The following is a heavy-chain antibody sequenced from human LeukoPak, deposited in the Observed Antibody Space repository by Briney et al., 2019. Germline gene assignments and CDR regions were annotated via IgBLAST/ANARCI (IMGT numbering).Heavy chain of an antibody. D-gene: IGHD1-14*01. V-gene: IGHV4-39*01. CDR3: ARHGHKNEYNSPGVDY. Sequence: SETLSLTCTVSGGSISSGTYFWGWIRQPPGECLEWVGSIFYSGATYSNPSLKSRVTISVDTSKKRFSLKLNSVTAADTAVYYCARHGHKNEYNSPGVDYWGQGTLVTVSS. CDR2: IFYSGAT. J-gene: IGHJ4*02. CDR1: GGSISSGTYF.